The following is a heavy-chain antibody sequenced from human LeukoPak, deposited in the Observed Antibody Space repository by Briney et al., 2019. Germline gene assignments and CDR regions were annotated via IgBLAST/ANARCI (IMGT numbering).Heavy chain of an antibody. V-gene: IGHV4-59*01. J-gene: IGHJ5*02. D-gene: IGHD4/OR15-4a*01. CDR3: AREIHYGADRWFDP. CDR2: IYYTGGT. Sequence: SETLSLTCTVSGDSINTYYWSWIRQPPGKGLEWIGYIYYTGGTNYNPSLRSRVTMSVDTSNNSFSLKLKSVTAADTAVYHCAREIHYGADRWFDPWGQGTLVTVSS. CDR1: GDSINTYY.